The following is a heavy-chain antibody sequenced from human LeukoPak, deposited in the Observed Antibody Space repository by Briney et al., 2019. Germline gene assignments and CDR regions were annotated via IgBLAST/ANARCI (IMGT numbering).Heavy chain of an antibody. Sequence: GGSLRLSCAASEFTFSSYNMNWVRQAPGKGLEWVSSITSSGNSVSYADSVKGRFTISRDNSKNTLYLQMNSLRAEDTAVYYCAKSITMIVVVRNYFDYWGQGTLVTVSS. CDR3: AKSITMIVVVRNYFDY. CDR2: ITSSGNSV. D-gene: IGHD3-22*01. J-gene: IGHJ4*02. CDR1: EFTFSSYN. V-gene: IGHV3-21*04.